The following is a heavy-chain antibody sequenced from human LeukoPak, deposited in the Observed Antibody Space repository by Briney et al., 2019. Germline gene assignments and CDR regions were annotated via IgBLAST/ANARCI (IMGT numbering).Heavy chain of an antibody. CDR3: ARDKYCSGGSCYYYYYGMDV. CDR1: GFTFSSYG. Sequence: GGTLRLSCAASGFTFSSYGMHWVRQAPGKGLEWVAVIWYDGSNKYYADSVKGRFTISRDNSKNTLYLQMNSLRAEDTAVYYCARDKYCSGGSCYYYYYGMDVWGQGTTVTVSS. V-gene: IGHV3-33*01. CDR2: IWYDGSNK. J-gene: IGHJ6*02. D-gene: IGHD2-15*01.